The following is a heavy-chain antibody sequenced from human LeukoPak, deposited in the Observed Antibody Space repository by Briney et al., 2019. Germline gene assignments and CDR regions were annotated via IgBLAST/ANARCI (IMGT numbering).Heavy chain of an antibody. D-gene: IGHD2-15*01. V-gene: IGHV3-23*01. CDR1: GITFSSYA. CDR2: ISGSGGST. J-gene: IGHJ4*02. Sequence: PGGSLRLSCAASGITFSSYAMSWVRQAPGKGLEWVSGISGSGGSTYYADSVKGRFTISRDNSKNTLYLQVNSLRAEDTAVYYCAKGYCSGGSCWDYFDYWGQGTLVTVSS. CDR3: AKGYCSGGSCWDYFDY.